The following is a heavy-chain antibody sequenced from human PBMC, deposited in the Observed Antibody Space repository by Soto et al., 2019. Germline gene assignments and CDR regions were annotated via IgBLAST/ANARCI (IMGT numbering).Heavy chain of an antibody. Sequence: GGSLRLSCAASGFTFTRYSMNWVRQAPGKGLEWVSSISSTTNYIYHGDSMKGRFTISRDNAKNSLYLEMNSLRAEDTAVYYCARESEDLTSNFDYWGQGTLVTVSS. CDR1: GFTFTRYS. CDR2: ISSTTNYI. CDR3: ARESEDLTSNFDY. J-gene: IGHJ4*02. V-gene: IGHV3-21*06.